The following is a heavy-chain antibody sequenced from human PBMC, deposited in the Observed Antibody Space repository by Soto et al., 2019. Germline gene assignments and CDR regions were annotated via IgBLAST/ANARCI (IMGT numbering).Heavy chain of an antibody. CDR3: ARLNGYXISTNCHGYYGMDV. J-gene: IGHJ6*02. CDR1: GGSFSGYY. D-gene: IGHD2-2*01. Sequence: SETLSLTCAVYGGSFSGYYWSWIRQPPGKGLEWIGEINHSGSTNYNPSLKSRVTISVDTSKNQFSLKLSSVTAADTAVYYCARLNGYXISTNCHGYYGMDVWGQGTTVTVSS. CDR2: INHSGST. V-gene: IGHV4-34*01.